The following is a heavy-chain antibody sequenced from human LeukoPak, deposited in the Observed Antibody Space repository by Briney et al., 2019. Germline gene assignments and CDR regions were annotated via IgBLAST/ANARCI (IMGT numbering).Heavy chain of an antibody. CDR3: TTLAY. CDR2: ISYDGRNK. CDR1: GFTFNSYA. J-gene: IGHJ4*02. V-gene: IGHV3-30*04. Sequence: GGSLRLSCAASGFTFNSYAMHWVRQAPGKGLEWVAVISYDGRNKDYGDSLKGRFTISRDNSKNTLYLQMNSLRAEDTAVYYCTTLAYWGQGTLVTVSS.